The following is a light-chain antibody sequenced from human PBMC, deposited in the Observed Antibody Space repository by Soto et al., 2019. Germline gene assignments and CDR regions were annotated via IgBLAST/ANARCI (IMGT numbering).Light chain of an antibody. J-gene: IGKJ1*01. CDR3: QQYNNWPPSRT. Sequence: EIVMTQSPATLSVSPGDRATLSCRASQSVSSRLAWYQQKPGQAPRLLIYGASTRATGIPARFSGSGSGTEFTLTISSLQSEDFAVYYCQQYNNWPPSRTFGQGTKVEIK. V-gene: IGKV3-15*01. CDR1: QSVSSR. CDR2: GAS.